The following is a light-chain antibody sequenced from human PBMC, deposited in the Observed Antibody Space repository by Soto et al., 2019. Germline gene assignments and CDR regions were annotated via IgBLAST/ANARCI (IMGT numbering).Light chain of an antibody. CDR2: AAS. J-gene: IGKJ3*01. CDR1: QSISSY. V-gene: IGKV1-39*01. Sequence: DIQMPQSPSSLSASVGDRVTITCRASQSISSYLDWYQQKPGKAPKLLIYAASSLQSGVPSRFSGSGSGTAFTLTISSLQPEDFATYYCQQSYSTPSTFGPGTKVDIK. CDR3: QQSYSTPST.